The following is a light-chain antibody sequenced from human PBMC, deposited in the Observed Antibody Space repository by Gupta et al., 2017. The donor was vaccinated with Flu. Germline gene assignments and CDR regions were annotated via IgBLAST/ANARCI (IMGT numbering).Light chain of an antibody. CDR2: RVS. CDR3: MQGTHWPT. Sequence: EVVLTQSPLSLPVIFGQTASISCRSSQSLVHRNGNTYLTWFQQRPGQSPRRLIYRVSNRDSGVPDRFSGSGSGTDFTLKISRVEAEDVGVYYCMQGTHWPTFGQGTKVEIK. V-gene: IGKV2-30*02. CDR1: QSLVHRNGNTY. J-gene: IGKJ1*01.